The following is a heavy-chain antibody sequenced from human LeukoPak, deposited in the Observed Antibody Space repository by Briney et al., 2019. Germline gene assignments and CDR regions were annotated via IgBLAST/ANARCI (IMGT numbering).Heavy chain of an antibody. J-gene: IGHJ6*03. CDR3: ASYYMDV. V-gene: IGHV4-38-2*02. Sequence: SETLSLTCTVSGYSISSGYYWGWIRQPPGKGLEWIGSIYHSGSTYYNPSLKSRVTISVDTSKNQFSLKLSSVTAADTAVYYCASYYMDVWGKGTTATVSS. CDR1: GYSISSGYY. CDR2: IYHSGST.